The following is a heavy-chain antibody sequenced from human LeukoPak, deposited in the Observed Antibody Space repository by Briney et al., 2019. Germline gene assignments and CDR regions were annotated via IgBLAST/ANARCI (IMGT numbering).Heavy chain of an antibody. D-gene: IGHD2-15*01. CDR1: GGSISDSNW. CDR2: IDHRGST. CDR3: ASFYCSGGSCYQYYSYYYMDV. Sequence: PSETLSLTCAVSGGSISDSNWWNWVRQPPGKGLEWIGEIDHRGSTNYNPSLRSRVTISIDKSKNQFSLKLNSVTAADTAVYYCASFYCSGGSCYQYYSYYYMDVWGKGTTVTISS. V-gene: IGHV4-4*02. J-gene: IGHJ6*03.